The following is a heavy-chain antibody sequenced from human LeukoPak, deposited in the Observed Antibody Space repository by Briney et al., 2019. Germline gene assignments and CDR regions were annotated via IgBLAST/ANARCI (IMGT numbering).Heavy chain of an antibody. CDR2: ISGSASHT. J-gene: IGHJ6*02. V-gene: IGHV3-23*01. Sequence: PGGSLRLSCAASGFTFSDYAMSWVRQAPGKGLEWVTVISGSASHTYYADSVKGRFTISRDNSKNTLYLQMSGLRAEDTAVYSCAKGGHCSGTDCHDGRMDVWGQGTTVTVSS. D-gene: IGHD2-2*01. CDR1: GFTFSDYA. CDR3: AKGGHCSGTDCHDGRMDV.